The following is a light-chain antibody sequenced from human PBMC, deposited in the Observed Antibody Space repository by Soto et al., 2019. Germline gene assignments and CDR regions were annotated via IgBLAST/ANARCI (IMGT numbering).Light chain of an antibody. J-gene: IGLJ2*01. V-gene: IGLV1-51*01. CDR1: SSNIGNNY. CDR3: GTWDSSLSAVV. Sequence: QAVVTQPPSVSAAPGQKVTISCSGSSSNIGNNYVSWYQQLPGTAPKLLIYDNNKRPSGIPDRFSGSKSGTSATLGITGLQTGDEPDYYCGTWDSSLSAVVFGGGTKLTVL. CDR2: DNN.